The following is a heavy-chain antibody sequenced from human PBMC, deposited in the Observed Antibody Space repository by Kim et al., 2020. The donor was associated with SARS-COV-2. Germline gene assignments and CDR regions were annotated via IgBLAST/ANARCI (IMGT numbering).Heavy chain of an antibody. CDR1: GGSISSYY. V-gene: IGHV4-4*07. D-gene: IGHD6-19*01. CDR2: IYTSGST. J-gene: IGHJ3*02. Sequence: SETLSLTCTVSGGSISSYYWSWIRQPAGKGLEWIGRIYTSGSTNYNPSLKSRVTMSVDTSKNQFSLKLSSVTAADTAVYYCARGKGLVAVAGTFAFDIWGQGTMVTVSS. CDR3: ARGKGLVAVAGTFAFDI.